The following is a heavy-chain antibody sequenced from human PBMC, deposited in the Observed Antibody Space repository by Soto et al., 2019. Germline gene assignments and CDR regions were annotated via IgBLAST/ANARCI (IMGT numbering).Heavy chain of an antibody. CDR3: ARDLSAVKRLESFKYYRMDV. CDR1: GGTFSSNP. J-gene: IGHJ6*02. V-gene: IGHV1-69*06. Sequence: QVQLMQSGAEVRKPGSSVTVSCKASGGTFSSNPISWVRQAPGQGLEWMGGIIPIFATPHYARKFLDRVTLTADRSTITAYMELTGLTSEDTAIYYCARDLSAVKRLESFKYYRMDVWGQGTKVTVS. D-gene: IGHD3-3*02. CDR2: IIPIFATP.